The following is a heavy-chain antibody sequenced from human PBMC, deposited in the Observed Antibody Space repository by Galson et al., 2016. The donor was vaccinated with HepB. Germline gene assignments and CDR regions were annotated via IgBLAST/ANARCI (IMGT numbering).Heavy chain of an antibody. CDR3: ARPRRIVTTGSWSSPSYFDY. V-gene: IGHV1-2*02. D-gene: IGHD3-10*01. Sequence: SVKVSCKASGYILTGYYVHWVRQAPGQGLEWMGWIDPRSGGTIYAENFQGRVTMTRDTSINTAYMELSRLRSADTAVYYCARPRRIVTTGSWSSPSYFDYWGQGTLVTVSS. J-gene: IGHJ4*02. CDR2: IDPRSGGT. CDR1: GYILTGYY.